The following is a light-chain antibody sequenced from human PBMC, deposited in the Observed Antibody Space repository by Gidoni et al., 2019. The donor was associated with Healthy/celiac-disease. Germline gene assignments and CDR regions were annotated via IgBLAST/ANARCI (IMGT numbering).Light chain of an antibody. Sequence: DIQRTQSPSTLSASVGDRGTITCRASQSISIYLNWYQQKPGKAPKPLIYAASSLRSGVPSRFSFSVSGTDFTLTISSLQPEDFATYYCQQSYSTPVMYTFGQGTKLEIK. V-gene: IGKV1-39*01. CDR1: QSISIY. CDR2: AAS. CDR3: QQSYSTPVMYT. J-gene: IGKJ2*01.